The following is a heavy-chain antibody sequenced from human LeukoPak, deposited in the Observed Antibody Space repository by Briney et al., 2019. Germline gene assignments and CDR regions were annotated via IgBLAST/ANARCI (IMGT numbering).Heavy chain of an antibody. V-gene: IGHV4-34*01. CDR3: ARASSPHEDIVVVPAAIKSFHFDY. D-gene: IGHD2-2*02. J-gene: IGHJ4*02. Sequence: SETLSLTCAVYGGSFSGYYWSWIRQPPGKGLEWIGEINHSGSTNYNPSLKSRVTISVDTSKNQFSLKLSSVTAADTAVYYCARASSPHEDIVVVPAAIKSFHFDYWGQGTLVTVSS. CDR1: GGSFSGYY. CDR2: INHSGST.